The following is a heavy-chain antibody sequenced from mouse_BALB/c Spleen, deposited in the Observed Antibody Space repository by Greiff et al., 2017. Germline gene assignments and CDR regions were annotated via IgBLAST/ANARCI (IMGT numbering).Heavy chain of an antibody. Sequence: EVKLVESGAELVKPGASVKLSCTASGFNIKDTYMHWVKQRPEQGLEWIGRIDPANGNTKYDPKFQGKATITADTSSNTAYLQLSSLTSEDTAVYYCAYGSSHAMDYWGQGTSVTVSS. J-gene: IGHJ4*01. V-gene: IGHV14-3*02. CDR2: IDPANGNT. CDR3: AYGSSHAMDY. D-gene: IGHD1-1*01. CDR1: GFNIKDTY.